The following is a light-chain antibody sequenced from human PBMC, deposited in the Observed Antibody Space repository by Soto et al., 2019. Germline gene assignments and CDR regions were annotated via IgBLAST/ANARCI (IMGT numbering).Light chain of an antibody. V-gene: IGKV3-20*01. CDR3: QQYGGSPPQT. Sequence: ESVLTQSPGTLSLSPGERDTLSCRASQSISSNYLAWYQQKPGQAPRLLIYDASTRATGIPDRFSGSGSGTDFTLTISRLEPEDFAVYYCQQYGGSPPQTFGQGTKV. J-gene: IGKJ1*01. CDR2: DAS. CDR1: QSISSNY.